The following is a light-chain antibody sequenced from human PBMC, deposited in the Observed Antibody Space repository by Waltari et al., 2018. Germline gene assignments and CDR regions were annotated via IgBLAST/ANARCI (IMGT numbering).Light chain of an antibody. J-gene: IGKJ4*01. Sequence: EVVLTQSPATLSLSPGERATLTCRASQSVSSYLAWYQQKPGQAPKLLISDASNRATGIPARFGGSGSGTVFTLTISSLEPEDSAVYYCQHRFNWPLTFGGGTKVEIK. CDR2: DAS. CDR3: QHRFNWPLT. CDR1: QSVSSY. V-gene: IGKV3-11*01.